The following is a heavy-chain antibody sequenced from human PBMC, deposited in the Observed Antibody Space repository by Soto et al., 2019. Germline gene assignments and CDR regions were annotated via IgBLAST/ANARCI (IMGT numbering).Heavy chain of an antibody. Sequence: QVQLVESGGGVVQPGMSLRLSCAASGFTFSSHSIQWVRQAPGKGLEWVAVISYDGNIKYYADSVRGRFTISRDNSKNTLGLQMNSLRPEDTAVYYCAREWSTSGDLDYWGQGTLVIVSS. D-gene: IGHD3-10*01. CDR3: AREWSTSGDLDY. V-gene: IGHV3-30-3*01. J-gene: IGHJ4*02. CDR2: ISYDGNIK. CDR1: GFTFSSHS.